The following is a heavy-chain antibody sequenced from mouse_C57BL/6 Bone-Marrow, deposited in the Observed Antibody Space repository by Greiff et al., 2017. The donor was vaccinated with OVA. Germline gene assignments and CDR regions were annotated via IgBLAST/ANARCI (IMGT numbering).Heavy chain of an antibody. V-gene: IGHV5-9-1*02. CDR3: TRAGGYYSFYFDN. CDR2: ISSGGDYI. J-gene: IGHJ2*01. CDR1: GFTFSSYA. Sequence: EVKLVESGAGLVKPGGSLKLSCAASGFTFSSYAMSWVRQTPEKRLEWVAYISSGGDYIYYADTVKGRFTISRDNARNTLYLQMSSLKSEDTAMYYCTRAGGYYSFYFDNWGQGTTLTVSS. D-gene: IGHD2-3*01.